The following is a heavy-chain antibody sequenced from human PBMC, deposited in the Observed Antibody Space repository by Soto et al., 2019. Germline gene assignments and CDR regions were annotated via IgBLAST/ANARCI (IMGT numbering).Heavy chain of an antibody. Sequence: SLRLSWAASGFTFSSYGMHWVRQAPGKGLEWVAVIWYDGSNKYYADSVKGRFTISRDNSKNTLYLQMNSLRAEDTAVYYCARTGSSGSYLDYWGQGTLLTVSS. D-gene: IGHD6-19*01. CDR3: ARTGSSGSYLDY. J-gene: IGHJ4*02. V-gene: IGHV3-33*01. CDR2: IWYDGSNK. CDR1: GFTFSSYG.